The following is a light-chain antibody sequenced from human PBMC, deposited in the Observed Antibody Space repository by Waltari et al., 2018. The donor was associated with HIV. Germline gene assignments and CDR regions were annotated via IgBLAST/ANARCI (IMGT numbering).Light chain of an antibody. CDR2: EVS. J-gene: IGKJ1*01. CDR3: MQSLQLPRT. V-gene: IGKV2D-29*01. Sequence: DIVMTQSPLSLSVTPGQPASISCTSSQSLQQSDGRTYWFWYLQKPGQPPQLLIHEVSNRFSGVPDRFSGSGSGTDFTLKISRVEAEDVGVYYCMQSLQLPRTFGQGTKVEIK. CDR1: QSLQQSDGRTY.